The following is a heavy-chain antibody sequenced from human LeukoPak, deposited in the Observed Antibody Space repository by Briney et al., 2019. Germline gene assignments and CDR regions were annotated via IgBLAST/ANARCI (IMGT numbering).Heavy chain of an antibody. Sequence: PSETLSLTCTVSGGSISSSSYYWGWIRQPPGKGLEWIGSIYYSGSTHYNPSLKSRVTISVLTSKNRFSLKLSSVTAADTAVYYCATLTGGDDAFDIWGQGTMVTVSS. CDR3: ATLTGGDDAFDI. V-gene: IGHV4-39*07. D-gene: IGHD4-23*01. J-gene: IGHJ3*02. CDR1: GGSISSSSYY. CDR2: IYYSGST.